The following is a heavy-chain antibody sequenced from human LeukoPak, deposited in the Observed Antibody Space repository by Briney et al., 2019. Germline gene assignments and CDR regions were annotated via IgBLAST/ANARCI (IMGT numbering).Heavy chain of an antibody. Sequence: GGSLRLSCAASGFTFSNYEMIWVRQAPGKGLEWVAYISSSDRTISGSTIYYADSVKGRFTISRDNAKNSLYLQMNSLRAEDTAVYYCARESGYSYGKITSDYWGQGTLVTVSS. CDR2: ISSSDRTISGSTI. CDR1: GFTFSNYE. D-gene: IGHD5-18*01. CDR3: ARESGYSYGKITSDY. J-gene: IGHJ4*02. V-gene: IGHV3-48*03.